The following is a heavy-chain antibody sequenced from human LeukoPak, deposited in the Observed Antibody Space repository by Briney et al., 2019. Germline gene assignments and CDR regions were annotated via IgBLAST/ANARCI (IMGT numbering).Heavy chain of an antibody. D-gene: IGHD2-2*01. Sequence: PGGSLRLSCAASGFTVGSNYMSWVRQAPGKGLEWVSVIYSGGSTYYADSVKGRFTISRDNSRNTLYLQMNSLRAEDTAVYYCASTYQRASWGQGTLVTVSS. CDR1: GFTVGSNY. CDR3: ASTYQRAS. V-gene: IGHV3-66*01. J-gene: IGHJ4*02. CDR2: IYSGGST.